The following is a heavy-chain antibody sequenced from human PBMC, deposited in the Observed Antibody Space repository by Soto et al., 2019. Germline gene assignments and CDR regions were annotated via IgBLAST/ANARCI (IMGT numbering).Heavy chain of an antibody. CDR2: ISYDGGNK. D-gene: IGHD4-17*01. Sequence: QVQLVESGGGVVQPGRSLRLSCATSGFTFSGYGMHWVRQAPGKGLEWVSVISYDGGNKYYSDSVKGRFTISRDNSKNTLYLQMNGLRGDDTAVYYCAKDRSDYGVSVYYYYYGMDVWGQGTTVTVSS. V-gene: IGHV3-30*18. CDR3: AKDRSDYGVSVYYYYYGMDV. CDR1: GFTFSGYG. J-gene: IGHJ6*02.